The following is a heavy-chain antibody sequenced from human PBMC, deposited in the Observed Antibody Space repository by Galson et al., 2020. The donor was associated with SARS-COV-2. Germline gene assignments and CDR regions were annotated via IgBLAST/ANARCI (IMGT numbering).Heavy chain of an antibody. CDR1: GFTFSSYW. CDR3: ARAGVYYYDSSGYYNDAFDI. V-gene: IGHV3-7*01. CDR2: IKQDGSEK. Sequence: GESLKISCAASGFTFSSYWMSWVRQAPGKGLEWVANIKQDGSEKYYVDSVKGRFTISRDNAKNSLYLQMNSLRAEDTAVYYCARAGVYYYDSSGYYNDAFDIWGQGTMVTVSS. D-gene: IGHD3-22*01. J-gene: IGHJ3*02.